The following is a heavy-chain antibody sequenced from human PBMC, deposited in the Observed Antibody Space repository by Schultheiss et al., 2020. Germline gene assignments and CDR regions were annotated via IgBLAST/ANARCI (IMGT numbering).Heavy chain of an antibody. D-gene: IGHD7-27*01. J-gene: IGHJ4*02. CDR2: IYYSGST. Sequence: SETLSLTCTVSGGSISSSSYYWGWIRQPPGKGLEWIGSIYYSGSTNYNPSLKSRVTISVDKSKNQFSLKLSSVTAADTAVYYCARVLGSAFDYWGQGTLVTVAS. V-gene: IGHV4-39*07. CDR3: ARVLGSAFDY. CDR1: GGSISSSSYY.